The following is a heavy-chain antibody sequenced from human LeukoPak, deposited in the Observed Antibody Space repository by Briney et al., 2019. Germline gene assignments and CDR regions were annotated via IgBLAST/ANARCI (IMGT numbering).Heavy chain of an antibody. Sequence: MPSETLSLTCTVSGGSISSYYWSWIRQPPGKGLEWIGYIHYSGSTNYNPSLKSRVTISVDTSKNQFSLKLSSVTAADTAVYYCARGYCSGGSCDDFDYWGQGTLVTVSS. J-gene: IGHJ4*02. CDR3: ARGYCSGGSCDDFDY. CDR1: GGSISSYY. CDR2: IHYSGST. D-gene: IGHD2-15*01. V-gene: IGHV4-59*01.